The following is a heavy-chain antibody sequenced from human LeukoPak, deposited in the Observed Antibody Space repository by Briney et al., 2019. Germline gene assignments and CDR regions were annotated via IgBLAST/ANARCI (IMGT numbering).Heavy chain of an antibody. CDR2: ITGSGDGT. D-gene: IGHD1-1*01. J-gene: IGHJ4*02. Sequence: GGSLRLSCAGSGFTFSSCAMFCVRQAPGKGLEWVSGITGSGDGTSYGDSVKGRFTISRDNSKNTLYLQMNSLRAEDTAVYYCARRLGATTDRYFDYWGQGTLVTVSS. CDR1: GFTFSSCA. V-gene: IGHV3-23*01. CDR3: ARRLGATTDRYFDY.